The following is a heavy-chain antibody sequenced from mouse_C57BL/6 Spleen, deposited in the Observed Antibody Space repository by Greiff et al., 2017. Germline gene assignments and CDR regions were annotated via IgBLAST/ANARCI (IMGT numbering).Heavy chain of an antibody. D-gene: IGHD2-4*01. V-gene: IGHV1-76*01. J-gene: IGHJ2*01. CDR1: GYTFTDYY. CDR2: IYPGSGNT. Sequence: VQLQQSGAELVRPGASVKLSCKASGYTFTDYYINWVKQRPGQGLEWIARIYPGSGNTYYNEKFKGKATLTAEKSSSTAYMQLSSLTSEDSAVYFCARGLRERNYFDYWGQGTTLTVSS. CDR3: ARGLRERNYFDY.